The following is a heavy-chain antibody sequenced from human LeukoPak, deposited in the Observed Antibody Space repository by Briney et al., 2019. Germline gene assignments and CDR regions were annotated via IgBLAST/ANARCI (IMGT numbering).Heavy chain of an antibody. CDR1: GGSISSSSYY. CDR2: IYYSGST. Sequence: SETLSLTCTVSGGSISSSSYYWGWIRQPPGKGLDWIESIYYSGSTYYNPSLKSRVTISVDTSKNQFSLKLSSVTAADTAVYYCASRKDSSGYSQYFDYWGQGTLVTVSS. V-gene: IGHV4-39*01. J-gene: IGHJ4*02. D-gene: IGHD3-22*01. CDR3: ASRKDSSGYSQYFDY.